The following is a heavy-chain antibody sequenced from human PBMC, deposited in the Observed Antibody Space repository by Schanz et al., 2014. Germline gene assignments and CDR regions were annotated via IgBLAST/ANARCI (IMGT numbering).Heavy chain of an antibody. CDR3: TREIESSMIRGVID. CDR1: GGSISSGVW. D-gene: IGHD3-10*01. Sequence: QVQLQESGPGLVKPSGTLSLTCVVSGGSISSGVWWTWARQSPGKGLEWIGEIFHSGTTNYNPSLESRVTISVDKSKNQFSLILSSMTAADTAVYYCTREIESSMIRGVIDWGQGTLVTVSS. J-gene: IGHJ4*02. CDR2: IFHSGTT. V-gene: IGHV4-4*02.